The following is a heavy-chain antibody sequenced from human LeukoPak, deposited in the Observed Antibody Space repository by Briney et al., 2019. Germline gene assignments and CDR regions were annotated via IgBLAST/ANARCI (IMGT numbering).Heavy chain of an antibody. CDR2: VYYSGST. D-gene: IGHD3-10*01. J-gene: IGHJ4*02. Sequence: TSETLSLTCTVSGGSISSSNYYWGWIRQPPGKGLEWIGSVYYSGSTYYNPSLKSRVTISVDTSKNQFSLKLSSVTAADTAVYYCARDGHYYGSGSYYRQFDYWGQGTLVTVSS. CDR1: GGSISSSNYY. V-gene: IGHV4-39*07. CDR3: ARDGHYYGSGSYYRQFDY.